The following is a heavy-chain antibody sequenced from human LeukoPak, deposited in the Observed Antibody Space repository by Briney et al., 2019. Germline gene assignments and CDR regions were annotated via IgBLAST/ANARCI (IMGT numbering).Heavy chain of an antibody. CDR1: GFTFSSYT. CDR3: VREAAATLFDY. CDR2: ISSSSRDI. J-gene: IGHJ4*02. Sequence: KAGGSLILSCAASGFTFSSYTMNWVCQAPGKGLEWVAAISSSSRDIFYADSVKGRFSISRDNTQNSLSLQMSSLKAEDTAVYYCVREAAATLFDYWGQGTLVTVSS. V-gene: IGHV3-21*01. D-gene: IGHD1-26*01.